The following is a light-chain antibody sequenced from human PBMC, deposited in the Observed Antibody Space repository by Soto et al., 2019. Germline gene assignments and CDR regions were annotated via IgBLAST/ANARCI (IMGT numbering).Light chain of an antibody. Sequence: EVVLTQSPGTLSLSPGERATLSCRASQTVSNNYLAWYQLKPGQPPRLLIFGSSDRSAGIPDRFSGSGSGKDFNLTISRLEPEDVAVYYCQQYGSSPPYTFGQGTKLEIK. V-gene: IGKV3-20*01. CDR2: GSS. CDR3: QQYGSSPPYT. J-gene: IGKJ2*01. CDR1: QTVSNNY.